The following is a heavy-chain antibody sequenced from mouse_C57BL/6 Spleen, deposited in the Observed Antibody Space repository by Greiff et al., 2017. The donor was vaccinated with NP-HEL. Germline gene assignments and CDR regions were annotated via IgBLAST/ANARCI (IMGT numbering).Heavy chain of an antibody. CDR2: INPSSGYT. J-gene: IGHJ4*01. CDR3: ACGWGPYAMDY. Sequence: QVQLQQSGAELARPGASVKMSCKASGYTFTSYTMHWVKQRPGQGLEWIGYINPSSGYTKYNQKFKDKATLTADKSSSTAYMQLSSLTSEDSAVYYCACGWGPYAMDYWGQGTSVTVSS. CDR1: GYTFTSYT. D-gene: IGHD1-1*02. V-gene: IGHV1-4*01.